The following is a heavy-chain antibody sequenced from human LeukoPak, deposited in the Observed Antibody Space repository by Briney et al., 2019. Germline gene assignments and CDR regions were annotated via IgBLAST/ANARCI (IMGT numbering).Heavy chain of an antibody. Sequence: PGGSLRLSCVASGLTFSRYAMSWVRQAPGQGLEWVSAISGSGSSTNYADSVKGRFTISRDNSKNTLYLQMNSLRAEDTAVYYCAKAAYTSGLWYFDSWGQGILVTVSS. CDR2: ISGSGSST. CDR3: AKAAYTSGLWYFDS. J-gene: IGHJ4*02. D-gene: IGHD6-19*01. CDR1: GLTFSRYA. V-gene: IGHV3-23*01.